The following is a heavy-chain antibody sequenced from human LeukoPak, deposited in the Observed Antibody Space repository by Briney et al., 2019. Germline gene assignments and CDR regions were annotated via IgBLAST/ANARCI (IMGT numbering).Heavy chain of an antibody. CDR2: IYTSGST. D-gene: IGHD4-11*01. J-gene: IGHJ6*02. V-gene: IGHV4-61*02. CDR3: ARGDYPYYYGMDV. Sequence: TLSLTCTVSGGSISSGSYYWSWIRQPAGKGLEWIGRIYTSGSTNYNPSLKSRVTISVDTSKNQFSLKPSSVTAADTAVYYCARGDYPYYYGMDVWGQGTTVTVSS. CDR1: GGSISSGSYY.